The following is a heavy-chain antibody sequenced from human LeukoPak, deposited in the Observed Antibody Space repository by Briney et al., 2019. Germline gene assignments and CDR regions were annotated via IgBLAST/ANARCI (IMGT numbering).Heavy chain of an antibody. Sequence: SQTLSHTCAISGDSVSSSDAAWNWIRQSPSRGFEWLGRTYFRSKWYNDYAASVKSRITVNPDTSKNHFSLQLRSVTPEDTAVYYCARTYGGNCDYWGQGTLVTVSS. CDR1: GDSVSSSDAA. D-gene: IGHD4-23*01. V-gene: IGHV6-1*01. J-gene: IGHJ4*02. CDR2: TYFRSKWYN. CDR3: ARTYGGNCDY.